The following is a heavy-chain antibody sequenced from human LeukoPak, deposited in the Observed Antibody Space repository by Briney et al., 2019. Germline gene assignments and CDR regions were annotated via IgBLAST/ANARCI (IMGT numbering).Heavy chain of an antibody. CDR2: ISGSGGST. V-gene: IGHV3-23*01. D-gene: IGHD1-26*01. J-gene: IGHJ4*02. CDR1: GFTFSRYA. Sequence: GGSLRLSCAASGFTFSRYAMNWVRQAPGKGLEWVSAISGSGGSTYYADSVKGRFTISRDNSKNTLYLQMNSLRAEDTAVYYCAKAHSGSYYSGINWGQGTLVTVSS. CDR3: AKAHSGSYYSGIN.